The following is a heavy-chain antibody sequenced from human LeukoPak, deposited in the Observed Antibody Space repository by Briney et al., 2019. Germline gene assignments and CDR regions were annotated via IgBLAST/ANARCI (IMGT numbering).Heavy chain of an antibody. V-gene: IGHV1-2*02. CDR3: ARRYFVSGSYYTDY. D-gene: IGHD3-10*01. CDR1: GYTFTGYY. CDR2: INPNSGGT. Sequence: ASVKVSCKAAGYTFTGYYMHWVRQAPGQGLEWTGWINPNSGGTNYAQKFQGRVTMTRDTSITTAYMELSRLRSDDTAVYYCARRYFVSGSYYTDYWGQGTLVTVSS. J-gene: IGHJ4*02.